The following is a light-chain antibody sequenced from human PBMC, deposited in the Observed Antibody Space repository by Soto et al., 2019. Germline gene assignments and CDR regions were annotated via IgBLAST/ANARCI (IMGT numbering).Light chain of an antibody. Sequence: QSVLTQPASVSGSPGQSITISCTGTSSDVGGYNYVSWYQRHPGKAPKLMIYEVTNRPSGISNRFSGSKSGNTASLTIYGLQAEDEAHYYCTSYTSSSPYVLRTATKVTVL. CDR3: TSYTSSSPYV. J-gene: IGLJ1*01. CDR2: EVT. CDR1: SSDVGGYNY. V-gene: IGLV2-14*01.